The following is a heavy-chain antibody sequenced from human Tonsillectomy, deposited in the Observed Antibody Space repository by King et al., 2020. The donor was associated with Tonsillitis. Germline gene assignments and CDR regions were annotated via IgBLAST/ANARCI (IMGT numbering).Heavy chain of an antibody. D-gene: IGHD3-16*01. CDR1: GFAFEDYA. J-gene: IGHJ6*02. CDR3: AKDKYSVYYYGMDV. V-gene: IGHV3-9*01. CDR2: ISWNSGRI. Sequence: VQLVESGGGLVQPGRSLRLSCAACGFAFEDYAMNWVRQAPGKGLEWVSGISWNSGRIGYGDSVKGRFTISRDNAKKTLYLPMNSLRAEDTALYYCAKDKYSVYYYGMDVWGQGTTVTVSS.